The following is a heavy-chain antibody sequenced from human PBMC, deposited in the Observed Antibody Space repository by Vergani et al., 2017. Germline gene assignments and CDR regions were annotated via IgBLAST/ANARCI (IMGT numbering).Heavy chain of an antibody. CDR2: ISWNSGSI. J-gene: IGHJ4*02. CDR1: GFTFDDYA. CDR3: ARDQGSIAAVGQNDY. Sequence: EVQLVESGGGLVQPGRSLRLSCAASGFTFDDYAMHWVRQAPGKGLEWVSGISWNSGSIGYADSVKGRFTISRDNAKNSLYLQMNSLRAEDTAVYYCARDQGSIAAVGQNDYWGQGTLVTVSS. V-gene: IGHV3-9*01. D-gene: IGHD6-13*01.